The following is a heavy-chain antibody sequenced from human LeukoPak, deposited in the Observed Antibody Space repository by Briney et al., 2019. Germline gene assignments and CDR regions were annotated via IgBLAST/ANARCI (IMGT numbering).Heavy chain of an antibody. V-gene: IGHV1-24*01. Sequence: EASVKVSCKVSGYTLTELSMHWVRQAPGKGLEWMGGFDPEDGETIYAQKFQGRVTMTEDTSTDTAYMELSSLRSEDTAVYYCATGRYDSSGYYFDYWGQGTLVTVSS. D-gene: IGHD3-22*01. CDR1: GYTLTELS. CDR3: ATGRYDSSGYYFDY. J-gene: IGHJ4*02. CDR2: FDPEDGET.